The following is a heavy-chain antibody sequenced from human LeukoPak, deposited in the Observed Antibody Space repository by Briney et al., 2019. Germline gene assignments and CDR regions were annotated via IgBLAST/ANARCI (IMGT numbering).Heavy chain of an antibody. D-gene: IGHD4-17*01. CDR3: AKHRESYGDSCLDDY. CDR1: GFTFSSYA. Sequence: PGGSLRLSCAASGFTFSSYAMSWVRQAPGKGLEWVSVISGSGGNTNYADSVKGRFTTSRDNSKNTLYLQMNSQRAEDTAVYYCAKHRESYGDSCLDDYWGQGTLVTVSS. CDR2: ISGSGGNT. V-gene: IGHV3-23*01. J-gene: IGHJ4*02.